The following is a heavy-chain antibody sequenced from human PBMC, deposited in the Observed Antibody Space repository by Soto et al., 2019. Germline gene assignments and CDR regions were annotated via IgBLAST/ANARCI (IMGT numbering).Heavy chain of an antibody. Sequence: PSETLSLTCAVSGGSISRSSWWSWVRQPPGEGLEWIGEIYHNGNTNYNPSLKSRVSFSVDKSKNQFSLRLTSVTAADTAVYYCASKVDTALGDWGQGTLVTVSS. D-gene: IGHD5-18*01. CDR1: GGSISRSSW. CDR3: ASKVDTALGD. CDR2: IYHNGNT. V-gene: IGHV4-4*02. J-gene: IGHJ4*02.